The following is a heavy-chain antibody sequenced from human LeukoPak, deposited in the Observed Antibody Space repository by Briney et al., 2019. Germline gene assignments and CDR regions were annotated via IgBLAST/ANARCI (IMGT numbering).Heavy chain of an antibody. J-gene: IGHJ4*02. V-gene: IGHV3-23*01. CDR2: INDNGDTT. D-gene: IGHD6-19*01. CDR1: GFTFSTYS. Sequence: PGGSLRLSCAASGFTFSTYSMSWVRQTPEKGLEWVSVINDNGDTTFYADSVRGRFTISRDNAKNSLYLQMNSLRAEDTAVYYCARGYSSGWYVYFDYWGQGTLVTVSS. CDR3: ARGYSSGWYVYFDY.